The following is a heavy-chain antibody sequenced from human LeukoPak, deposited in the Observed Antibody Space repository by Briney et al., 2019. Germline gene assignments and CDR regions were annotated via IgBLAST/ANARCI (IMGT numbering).Heavy chain of an antibody. J-gene: IGHJ4*02. CDR2: ISXXGXST. CDR1: GFTFSSYA. V-gene: IGHV3-23*01. Sequence: GGPLRXSCXASGFTFSSYAMXXXXXAPXKGXXXXXAISXXGXSTYXADSVXGRXXXSRXXVKDTLYLQMNSLRADDTAVYYCAKDXFTMIGYNFDYWGQGTLVTVSS. CDR3: AKDXFTMIGYNFDY. D-gene: IGHD3-22*01.